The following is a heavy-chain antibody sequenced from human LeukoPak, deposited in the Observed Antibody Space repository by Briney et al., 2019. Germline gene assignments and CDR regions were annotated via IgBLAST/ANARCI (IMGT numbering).Heavy chain of an antibody. CDR1: GFTFGDYA. CDR2: IRSKAYGGTT. J-gene: IGHJ4*02. CDR3: TRVTMVRGVIITQNDY. V-gene: IGHV3-49*04. D-gene: IGHD3-10*01. Sequence: GGSLRLSCTASGFTFGDYAMSWVRQAPGKGLEWVGFIRSKAYGGTTEYAASVKGRFTISRDDSKSIAYLQMNSLKTEDTAVYYCTRVTMVRGVIITQNDYWGQGTLVTVSS.